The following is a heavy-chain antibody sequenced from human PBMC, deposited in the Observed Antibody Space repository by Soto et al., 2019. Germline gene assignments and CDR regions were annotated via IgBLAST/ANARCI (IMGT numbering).Heavy chain of an antibody. J-gene: IGHJ4*02. Sequence: ASVKVSCKAAGYTFPSYGFNWVRQAPGQGLEWMGWISGYIGYTNHAQKFQGRVTITTDESTSTAYMELSSLRSEDTAVYYCARGRYYDILTGPYYFDYWGQGTLVTVSS. V-gene: IGHV1-18*01. CDR2: ISGYIGYT. CDR1: GYTFPSYG. CDR3: ARGRYYDILTGPYYFDY. D-gene: IGHD3-9*01.